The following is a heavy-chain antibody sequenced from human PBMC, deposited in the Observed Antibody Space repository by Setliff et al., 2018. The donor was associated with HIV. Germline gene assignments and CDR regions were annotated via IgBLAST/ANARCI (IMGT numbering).Heavy chain of an antibody. CDR3: ARDPKGYTSATWYFDL. D-gene: IGHD6-19*01. CDR2: VYYSGST. V-gene: IGHV4-59*01. Sequence: SETLSLTCTVSGGSISRYYWSWIRQPPGKGLEWIGYVYYSGSTNYNVSLKSRVTMSVDTSKRQFSLRLNSVTAADTAVYYCARDPKGYTSATWYFDLWGRGTLVTVSS. CDR1: GGSISRYY. J-gene: IGHJ2*01.